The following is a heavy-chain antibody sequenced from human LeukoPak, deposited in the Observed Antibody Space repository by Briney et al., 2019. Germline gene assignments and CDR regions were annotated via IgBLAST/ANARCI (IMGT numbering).Heavy chain of an antibody. CDR2: INKDGGEK. Sequence: GGSLRLSCAASGFTFSSYWMSWVRQAPGKGLEWVANINKDGGEKYYVDSVKGRFTISRDNAKNSLYLQMNSLRADDTAVYYCVKDSPPRYSGSPPAYWGQGTLVTVSS. V-gene: IGHV3-7*03. J-gene: IGHJ4*02. CDR3: VKDSPPRYSGSPPAY. CDR1: GFTFSSYW. D-gene: IGHD1-26*01.